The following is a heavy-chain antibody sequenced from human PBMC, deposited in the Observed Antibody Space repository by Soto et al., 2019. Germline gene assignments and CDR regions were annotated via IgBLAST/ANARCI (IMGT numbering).Heavy chain of an antibody. Sequence: QVQLQESGPGLVKPSQTLSLTCTVSGGSISSGGYYWSWIRQHPGKGLEWIGYIYYSGSTYYNTSLKSRVTISVDTSKHQYSLKLSAVTAADTAVYYCARDPSGSLFDYWGQGTLVTVSS. CDR1: GGSISSGGYY. J-gene: IGHJ4*02. V-gene: IGHV4-31*03. CDR3: ARDPSGSLFDY. CDR2: IYYSGST. D-gene: IGHD3-10*01.